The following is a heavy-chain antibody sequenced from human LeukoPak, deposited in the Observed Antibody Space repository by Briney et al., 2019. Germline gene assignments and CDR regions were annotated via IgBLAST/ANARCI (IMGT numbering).Heavy chain of an antibody. Sequence: GGSLRLSCAASGFTFSSYGMHWVLQAPGKGLEWVAVIWYDGSNKYYADSVKGRFTISRDNSKNTLYLQMNSLRAEDTAVYYCAKDLYDSSGYPLAGGEDWGQGTLVTVSS. J-gene: IGHJ4*02. CDR3: AKDLYDSSGYPLAGGED. CDR1: GFTFSSYG. CDR2: IWYDGSNK. V-gene: IGHV3-33*06. D-gene: IGHD3-22*01.